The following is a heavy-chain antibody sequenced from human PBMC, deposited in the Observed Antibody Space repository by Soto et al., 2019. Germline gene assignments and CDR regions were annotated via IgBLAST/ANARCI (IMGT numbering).Heavy chain of an antibody. J-gene: IGHJ5*02. CDR3: ARGSNCSGGSCYGLSWFDP. D-gene: IGHD2-15*01. CDR2: INHSGST. Sequence: PSETLSLTCAVYCGSFSGYYWSWIRQPPGKGLEWIGEINHSGSTNYNPSLKSRVTISVDTSKNQFSLKLSSVTAADTAVYYCARGSNCSGGSCYGLSWFDPWGQGTLVTVSS. V-gene: IGHV4-34*01. CDR1: CGSFSGYY.